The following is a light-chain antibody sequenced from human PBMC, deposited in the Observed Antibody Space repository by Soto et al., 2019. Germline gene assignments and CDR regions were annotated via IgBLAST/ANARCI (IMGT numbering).Light chain of an antibody. J-gene: IGLJ1*01. Sequence: QSALTQPASVSGSPGQSITISCTGTSSDVGGYNYVSWYQQHPGKAPKLMIYDVNNRPSGVADRFSGCKSGNTASLTISGLQAEDEADYYCGSYTSSSTYVFGTGTKLTVL. CDR1: SSDVGGYNY. V-gene: IGLV2-14*01. CDR3: GSYTSSSTYV. CDR2: DVN.